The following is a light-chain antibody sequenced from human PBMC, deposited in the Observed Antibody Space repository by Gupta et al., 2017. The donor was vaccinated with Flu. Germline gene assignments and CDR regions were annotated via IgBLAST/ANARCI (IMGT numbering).Light chain of an antibody. CDR1: QSISSW. J-gene: IGKJ2*01. Sequence: DIQMTQSPSTLSASVGDRVTITCRASQSISSWLAWYQQKPGKAPKLLIYKASTLDSGVPSRFSGSGSGTEFTLTISSLQPDDFATYYCQQYNSYVYTFGQGTKLEIK. CDR3: QQYNSYVYT. V-gene: IGKV1-5*03. CDR2: KAS.